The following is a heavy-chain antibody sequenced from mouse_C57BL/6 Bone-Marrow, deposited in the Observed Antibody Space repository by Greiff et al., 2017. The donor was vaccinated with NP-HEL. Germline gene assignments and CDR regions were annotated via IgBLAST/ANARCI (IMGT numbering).Heavy chain of an antibody. CDR3: ARVSTMVKGFAY. CDR1: GYTFTSYW. J-gene: IGHJ3*01. Sequence: QVQLQQPGAELVRPGTSVKLSCKASGYTFTSYWMHWVKQRPGQGLEWIGVIDPSDSYTNYNQKFKGKATLTVATSSSTAYMQLSSLTSEDSAVYYCARVSTMVKGFAYWGQGTLVTVSA. D-gene: IGHD2-2*01. V-gene: IGHV1-59*01. CDR2: IDPSDSYT.